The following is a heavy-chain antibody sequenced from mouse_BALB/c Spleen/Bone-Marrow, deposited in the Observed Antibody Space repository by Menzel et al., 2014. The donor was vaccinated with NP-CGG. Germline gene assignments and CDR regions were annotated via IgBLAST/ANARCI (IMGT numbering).Heavy chain of an antibody. CDR3: ARDRGLTYFDY. V-gene: IGHV7-3*02. CDR2: IRNKANGYTT. D-gene: IGHD2-4*01. CDR1: GFTFTDYC. J-gene: IGHJ2*01. Sequence: EVQLQQSGGGLVQPGGSLRLSCATSGFTFTDYCMSWVRQPPGKALEWLGFIRNKANGYTTEYSASVKGRFTISRDNSQSILYLQMNTLRAEDSATYYCARDRGLTYFDYWGQGTTLTVSS.